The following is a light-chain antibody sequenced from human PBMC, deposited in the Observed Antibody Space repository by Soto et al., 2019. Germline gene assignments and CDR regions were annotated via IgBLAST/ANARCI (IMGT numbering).Light chain of an antibody. V-gene: IGLV2-14*01. Sequence: QSALTQPASVSGSPGQSITISCTGTSTDVGGFNYVSWYQQYPGKAPKLIIYEVSNRPSGVSNRFSGSKSGNTASLTISGLQAQDEADYYCNSYTSFSTLVFGGGTQLTVL. CDR3: NSYTSFSTLV. J-gene: IGLJ7*01. CDR1: STDVGGFNY. CDR2: EVS.